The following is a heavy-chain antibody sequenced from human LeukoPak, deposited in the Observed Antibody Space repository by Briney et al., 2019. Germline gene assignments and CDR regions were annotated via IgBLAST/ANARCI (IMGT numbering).Heavy chain of an antibody. J-gene: IGHJ4*02. CDR2: INHSGST. D-gene: IGHD3-10*01. CDR1: GGSFSGYY. CDR3: ARRYRMIWFGGLSRFDY. V-gene: IGHV4-34*01. Sequence: SETLSLTCAVYGGSFSGYYWSWIRQPPGKGLEWIGEINHSGSTNYNPSLKSRVTISVDTSKNQFSLKLSSVTAADTAVYYCARRYRMIWFGGLSRFDYWGQGTLVTVSS.